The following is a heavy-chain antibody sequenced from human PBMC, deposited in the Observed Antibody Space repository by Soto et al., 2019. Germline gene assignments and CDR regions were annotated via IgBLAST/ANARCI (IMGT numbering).Heavy chain of an antibody. CDR1: GYTFTSYY. CDR3: ARGDFWSGYYPPYYYYYYMDV. Sequence: GASVKVSCKASGYTFTSYYMHWVRQAPGQGLVWMGIINPSGGSTSYAQKFQGRVTMTRDTSTSTVYMELSSLRSEDTAVYYCARGDFWSGYYPPYYYYYYMDVWGKGTTVTVSS. CDR2: INPSGGST. J-gene: IGHJ6*03. V-gene: IGHV1-46*03. D-gene: IGHD3-3*01.